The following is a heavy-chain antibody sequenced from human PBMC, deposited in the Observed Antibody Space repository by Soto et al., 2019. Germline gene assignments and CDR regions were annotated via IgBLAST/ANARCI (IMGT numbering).Heavy chain of an antibody. CDR3: ARHGGMITFGGVIATVDY. V-gene: IGHV4-39*01. Sequence: QLQLQESGPGLVKPSETLSLTCTVSGGSISSSSYYWGWIRQPPGKGLEWIGSIYYSGSTYYNPSLKSRVTISVDTSKNQFSLKLSSVTAADTAVYYCARHGGMITFGGVIATVDYWGQGTLVTVSS. J-gene: IGHJ4*02. CDR2: IYYSGST. D-gene: IGHD3-16*02. CDR1: GGSISSSSYY.